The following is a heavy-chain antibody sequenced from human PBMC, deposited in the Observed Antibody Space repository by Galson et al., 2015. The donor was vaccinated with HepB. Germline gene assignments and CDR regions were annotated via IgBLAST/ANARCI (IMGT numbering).Heavy chain of an antibody. CDR2: IWYAGSHK. Sequence: SLRLSCAASGFTFSTYNMHWVRQAPGKGLEWVTVIWYAGSHKFYADSVKGRFTVSRDNSKNTLYLEMNSLRAEDTAIYYCARDADAARSTFDNWGQGTLATVSS. CDR1: GFTFSTYN. D-gene: IGHD2-2*01. V-gene: IGHV3-33*08. CDR3: ARDADAARSTFDN. J-gene: IGHJ4*02.